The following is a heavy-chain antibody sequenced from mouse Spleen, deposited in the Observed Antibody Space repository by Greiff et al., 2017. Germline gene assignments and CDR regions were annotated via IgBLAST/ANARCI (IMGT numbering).Heavy chain of an antibody. CDR3: ATLPNGDS. J-gene: IGHJ2*01. Sequence: VQLQQSGGGLVKPGGSLKLSCAASGFTFSDYGMHWVRQAPEKGLEWVAYISSGSSTIYYADTVKGRFTISRDNAKNTLFLQMTSLRSEDTAMYYCATLPNGDSWGQGTTLTVSS. CDR2: ISSGSSTI. V-gene: IGHV5-17*01. D-gene: IGHD5-5*01. CDR1: GFTFSDYG.